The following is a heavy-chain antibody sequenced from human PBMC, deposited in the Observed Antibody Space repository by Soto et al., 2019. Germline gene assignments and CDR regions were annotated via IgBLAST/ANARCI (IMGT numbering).Heavy chain of an antibody. V-gene: IGHV4-4*02. CDR2: IYHSGST. J-gene: IGHJ4*02. CDR1: SAPISSSNW. Sequence: SDTLSLTCAVSSAPISSSNWWSWVRQSPGKGLEWIGEIYHSGSTNYNPSLKSRLTIGIDKSKNQFSLKLTSVTAADTAVYYCARYADLTFDSWGQGTLVTVSS. CDR3: ARYADLTFDS.